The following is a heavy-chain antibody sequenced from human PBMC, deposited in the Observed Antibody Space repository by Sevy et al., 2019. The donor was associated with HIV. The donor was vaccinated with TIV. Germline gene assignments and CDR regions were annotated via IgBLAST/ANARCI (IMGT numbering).Heavy chain of an antibody. CDR1: GFTFSSYS. J-gene: IGHJ3*02. D-gene: IGHD3-22*01. V-gene: IGHV3-48*02. CDR2: ISSSSSTI. CDR3: ARDGVGRYYYDRSGYPDAFDI. Sequence: GGSLRLSCAASGFTFSSYSMNWVRQAPGKGLEWVSYISSSSSTIYYADSVKGRFTISRDNAKKSLYLQMNSLRDEDMVAYYCARDGVGRYYYDRSGYPDAFDIWGQGTMVTVSS.